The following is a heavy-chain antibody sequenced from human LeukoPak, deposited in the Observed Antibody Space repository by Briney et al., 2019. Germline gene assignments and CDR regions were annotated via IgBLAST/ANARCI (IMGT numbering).Heavy chain of an antibody. Sequence: SETLSLTCAVYGGSFSGYYWSWIRQPPGKGLEWIGEINHSGSTNYNPSLKSRVTMSVDTSKNQFSLKLSSVTAADTAVYYCARGYSRPYCSSTSCDYYYYYMDVWGKGTTVTISS. CDR3: ARGYSRPYCSSTSCDYYYYYMDV. V-gene: IGHV4-34*01. J-gene: IGHJ6*03. CDR1: GGSFSGYY. D-gene: IGHD2-2*01. CDR2: INHSGST.